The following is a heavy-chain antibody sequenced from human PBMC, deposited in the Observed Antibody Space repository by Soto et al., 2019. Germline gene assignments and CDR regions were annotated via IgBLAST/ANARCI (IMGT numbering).Heavy chain of an antibody. CDR2: ISSNSRTI. CDR1: GFTFSSYS. J-gene: IGHJ4*02. CDR3: AKSHDTSAYYLSIDS. D-gene: IGHD3-22*01. Sequence: GGSLRLSCAASGFTFSSYSMNWVRQAPGTGLEWVSYISSNSRTIYYADSVKGRFTISRDNGRDSLYLQMSGLRDDDTAVYYCAKSHDTSAYYLSIDSWGQGTQVTVSS. V-gene: IGHV3-48*02.